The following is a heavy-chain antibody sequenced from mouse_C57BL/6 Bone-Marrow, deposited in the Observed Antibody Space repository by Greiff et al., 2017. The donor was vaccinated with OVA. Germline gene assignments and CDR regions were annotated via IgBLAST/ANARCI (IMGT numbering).Heavy chain of an antibody. D-gene: IGHD1-1*01. V-gene: IGHV1-81*01. Sequence: VPLPQSGAELARPGASVKLSCKASGYTFTSYGISWVKQRTGQGLEWIGEIYPRSGNTYYNEKFKGKATLTADKSSSTAYMELRSLTSEDSAVYFCARGLLLRSYFDYWGQGTTLTVSS. CDR2: IYPRSGNT. J-gene: IGHJ2*01. CDR3: ARGLLLRSYFDY. CDR1: GYTFTSYG.